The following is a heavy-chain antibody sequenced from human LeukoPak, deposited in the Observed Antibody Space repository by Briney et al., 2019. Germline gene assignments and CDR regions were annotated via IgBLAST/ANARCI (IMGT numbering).Heavy chain of an antibody. V-gene: IGHV4-61*02. CDR1: GGSISSGRYY. CDR2: FYTSGST. CDR3: AREGDCGGDCYLNWFDP. D-gene: IGHD2-21*02. Sequence: PSETLSLTCTVSGGSISSGRYYWSRIPQAAGKGLEWIGRFYTSGSTNYNPSLKSRVTISVDTSKNQFSLQLSSVTAADTAVYYCAREGDCGGDCYLNWFDPWGQGTLVTVSS. J-gene: IGHJ5*02.